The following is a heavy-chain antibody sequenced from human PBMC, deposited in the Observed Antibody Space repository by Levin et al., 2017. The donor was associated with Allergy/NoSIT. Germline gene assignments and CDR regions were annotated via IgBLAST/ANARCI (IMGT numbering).Heavy chain of an antibody. D-gene: IGHD3-10*01. V-gene: IGHV3-21*01. CDR2: ISSSSSYI. CDR3: ARGDFGDFDY. CDR1: GFTFSSYS. Sequence: GESLKISCAASGFTFSSYSMNWVRQAPGKGLEWVSSISSSSSYIYYADSVKGRFTISRDNAKNSLYLQMNSLRAEDTAVYYCARGDFGDFDYWGQGTLVTVSS. J-gene: IGHJ4*02.